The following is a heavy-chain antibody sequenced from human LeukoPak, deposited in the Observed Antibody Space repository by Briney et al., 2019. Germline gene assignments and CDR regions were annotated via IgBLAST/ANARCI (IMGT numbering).Heavy chain of an antibody. Sequence: GESLKISRKGSGYSFTSYWIGWVRQMPGKGLEWMGIIYPGDSDARYSPSVQGQVTISADKSISTAYLQWSSLKASDTAMYYCARLPSSIAAAGFLDYWGQGTLVTVSS. V-gene: IGHV5-51*01. J-gene: IGHJ4*02. D-gene: IGHD6-13*01. CDR2: IYPGDSDA. CDR1: GYSFTSYW. CDR3: ARLPSSIAAAGFLDY.